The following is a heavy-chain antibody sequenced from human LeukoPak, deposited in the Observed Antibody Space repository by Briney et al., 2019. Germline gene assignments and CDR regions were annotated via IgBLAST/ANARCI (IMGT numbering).Heavy chain of an antibody. CDR2: IIPILGIA. V-gene: IGHV1-69*04. J-gene: IGHJ4*02. D-gene: IGHD5-24*01. Sequence: ASVKVSCKASGGTFSSYTISWVRQAPGQGLDWMGRIIPILGIANYAQKFQGRVTITADKSTSTAYMELSSLRSEDTAVCYCARDLEMEDALYFDYWGQGTLVTVSS. CDR1: GGTFSSYT. CDR3: ARDLEMEDALYFDY.